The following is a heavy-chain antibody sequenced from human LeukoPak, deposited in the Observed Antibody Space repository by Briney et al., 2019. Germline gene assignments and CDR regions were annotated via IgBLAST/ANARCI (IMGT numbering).Heavy chain of an antibody. D-gene: IGHD3-22*01. V-gene: IGHV4-59*08. J-gene: IGHJ4*02. CDR1: GGSISNFY. CDR3: ARHEGSSGYYPNY. CDR2: MYYTGST. Sequence: SETLSLTCTVSGGSISNFYWSWIRQTPGKGLEWIGYMYYTGSTNYNPSLMSRVTMSVDTSKNQFSLKLSSVTAADTAVYYCARHEGSSGYYPNYWGQGTLVTVSS.